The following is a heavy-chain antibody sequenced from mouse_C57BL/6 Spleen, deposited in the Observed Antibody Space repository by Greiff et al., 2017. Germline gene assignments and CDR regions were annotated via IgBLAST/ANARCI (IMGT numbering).Heavy chain of an antibody. D-gene: IGHD2-5*01. Sequence: VQLQQSGPELVKPGASVKISCKASGYAFSSSWMNWVKQRPGKGLEWIGRIYPGDGDTNYNGKFKGKATLTADKSSSTAYMQLSSLTSEDYAVYFCARNGYYSNSYFDYWGQGTSVTVSS. CDR1: GYAFSSSW. V-gene: IGHV1-82*01. CDR2: IYPGDGDT. CDR3: ARNGYYSNSYFDY. J-gene: IGHJ4*01.